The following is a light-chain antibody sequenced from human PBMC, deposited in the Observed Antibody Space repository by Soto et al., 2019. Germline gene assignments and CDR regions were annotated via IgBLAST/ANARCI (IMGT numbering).Light chain of an antibody. Sequence: QAVVTQPPSVSGAPGQRVTISCTGSSSNIGAGYDVHWYQQLPGTAPKLLIYGNSNRPSGVPDRFSGSKSGTSASLAITGLRAEDEADYYCQSYESSLSGWVFGGGTKLTVL. J-gene: IGLJ3*02. CDR2: GNS. CDR3: QSYESSLSGWV. V-gene: IGLV1-40*01. CDR1: SSNIGAGYD.